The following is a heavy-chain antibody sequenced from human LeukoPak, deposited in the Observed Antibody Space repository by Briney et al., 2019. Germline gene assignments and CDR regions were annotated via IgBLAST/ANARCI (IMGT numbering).Heavy chain of an antibody. D-gene: IGHD3-16*02. V-gene: IGHV3-21*01. CDR1: GFTFSSYS. CDR2: ISSSSYI. CDR3: ARSGDYDYVWGSYRYTAYFDY. J-gene: IGHJ4*02. Sequence: PGGSLRLSCAASGFTFSSYSMNWVRQAPGKGLEWVSSISSSSYIYYADSVKGRFTISRDNAKNSLYLQMNSLRAEDTAVYYCARSGDYDYVWGSYRYTAYFDYWGQGTLVTVSS.